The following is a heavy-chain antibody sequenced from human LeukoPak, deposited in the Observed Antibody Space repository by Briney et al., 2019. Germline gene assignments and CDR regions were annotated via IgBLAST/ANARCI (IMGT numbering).Heavy chain of an antibody. J-gene: IGHJ5*02. V-gene: IGHV3-7*01. D-gene: IGHD2-15*01. Sequence: GGSLRLSCAASGFTFSSYWMSLVRQAPGKGLEWVANIKQDGSEKYYVDSVKGRFTISRDNAKNSLYLQMNSLRAEDTAVYYCARAQKYCSGGSCYYWFDPWGQGTLVTVSS. CDR1: GFTFSSYW. CDR3: ARAQKYCSGGSCYYWFDP. CDR2: IKQDGSEK.